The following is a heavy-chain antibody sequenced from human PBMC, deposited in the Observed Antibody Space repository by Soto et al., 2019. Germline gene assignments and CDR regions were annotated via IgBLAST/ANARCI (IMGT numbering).Heavy chain of an antibody. J-gene: IGHJ5*02. Sequence: KPSETLSLTCAVSGGSISSGGYSWSWIRQPPGKGLEWIGYIYHSGSTYYNPSLKSRVTISVDRSKNQFSLKLSSVTAADTAVYYCARGRPVKMDNRFDPWGKGTLVTVSS. CDR3: ARGRPVKMDNRFDP. D-gene: IGHD2-2*01. V-gene: IGHV4-30-2*01. CDR1: GGSISSGGYS. CDR2: IYHSGST.